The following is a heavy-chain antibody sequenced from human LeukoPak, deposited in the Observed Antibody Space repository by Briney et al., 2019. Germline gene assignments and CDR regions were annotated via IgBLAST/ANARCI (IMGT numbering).Heavy chain of an antibody. J-gene: IGHJ4*02. V-gene: IGHV3-21*01. Sequence: GGSLRLSCAASGFTFSSYSMNWVRQAPGKGLEWVSSISSSSSYIYYADSVKGRFTISRDNAKNSLYLQMNSLRAEDTAVYYCARGEFYLEVAGNFDYWGQGTLVTVSS. CDR3: ARGEFYLEVAGNFDY. CDR2: ISSSSSYI. D-gene: IGHD6-19*01. CDR1: GFTFSSYS.